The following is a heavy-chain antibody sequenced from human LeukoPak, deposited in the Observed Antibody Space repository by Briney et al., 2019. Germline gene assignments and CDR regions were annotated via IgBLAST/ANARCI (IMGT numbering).Heavy chain of an antibody. D-gene: IGHD3-22*01. V-gene: IGHV1-46*01. Sequence: ASVKVSCKASGYTFTSYYMHWVRQAPGQGLEWMGIINPSGGSTTYAQKFQGRDTMTRDTSTSTVYMEQSSLRSEDPAVYYCARNRDYDSRNLGFDYWGQGTLVTVSS. CDR2: INPSGGST. CDR1: GYTFTSYY. J-gene: IGHJ4*02. CDR3: ARNRDYDSRNLGFDY.